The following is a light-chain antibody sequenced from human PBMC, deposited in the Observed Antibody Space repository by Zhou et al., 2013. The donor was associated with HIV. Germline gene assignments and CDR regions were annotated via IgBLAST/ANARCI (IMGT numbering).Light chain of an antibody. Sequence: AIQMTQSPSSLSASVGDRVIITCRASQGIGNDLGWYQQKPGKAPNLLIYGAYYLESGVPSRFSGSGSGTHFTLTISSLQPEDFATYYCQQANSFLALTFGGGTKVEIK. CDR2: GAY. CDR3: QQANSFLALT. CDR1: QGIGND. V-gene: IGKV1-6*01. J-gene: IGKJ4*01.